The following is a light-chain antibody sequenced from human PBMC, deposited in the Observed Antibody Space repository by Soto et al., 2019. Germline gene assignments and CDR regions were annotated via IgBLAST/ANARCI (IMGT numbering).Light chain of an antibody. J-gene: IGLJ2*01. Sequence: QPVLTQPPSASGSPGQSVTISCTGTSSDVGGYNYVSWYQQHPGKAPKLMIYEVNKRPSGVPDRFSGSRSGNTASLTVSGLQAEDEADYYCASHAGRKNIIFGGGTQLTVL. CDR2: EVN. CDR1: SSDVGGYNY. CDR3: ASHAGRKNII. V-gene: IGLV2-8*01.